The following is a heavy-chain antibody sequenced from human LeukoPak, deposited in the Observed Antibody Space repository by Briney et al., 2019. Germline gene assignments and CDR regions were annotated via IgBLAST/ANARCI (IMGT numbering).Heavy chain of an antibody. Sequence: SETLSLTCSVSGGSINNHIWSWIRQPPGKGLEWIGYISYSGSANYNPSLKSRVTISVDTSKNQFSLKVTSVTAADTAVYYCARETAMALDYWGQGTLVTVSS. CDR3: ARETAMALDY. CDR1: GGSINNHI. CDR2: ISYSGSA. D-gene: IGHD5-18*01. J-gene: IGHJ4*02. V-gene: IGHV4-59*11.